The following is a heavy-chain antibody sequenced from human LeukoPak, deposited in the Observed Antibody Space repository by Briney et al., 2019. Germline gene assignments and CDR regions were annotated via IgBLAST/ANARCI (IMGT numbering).Heavy chain of an antibody. Sequence: PGGSLRLSCAASGFTFSSYAMSWVRQAPGKGLEWVSYISSSSSTISYADSVKGRFTISRDNAKKSLYLQMNSLRDEDTAVYYCARVYVILVARNYGMDVWGQGTTVTVSS. CDR3: ARVYVILVARNYGMDV. CDR1: GFTFSSYA. V-gene: IGHV3-48*02. CDR2: ISSSSSTI. J-gene: IGHJ6*02. D-gene: IGHD2-8*02.